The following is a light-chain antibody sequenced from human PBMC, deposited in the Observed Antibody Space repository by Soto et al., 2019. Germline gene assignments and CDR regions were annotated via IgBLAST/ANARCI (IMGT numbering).Light chain of an antibody. V-gene: IGKV1-6*01. J-gene: IGKJ1*01. CDR1: QGIRND. Sequence: AIQVTQSPSSLSASVGDRFTITCRASQGIRNDLGWYQQKPGKAPKILIHGVSSLQSGVPSRFRGSASGTEVTLTISNLQPEDLATYYCLQGHSYPWTCGQGTKVEI. CDR2: GVS. CDR3: LQGHSYPWT.